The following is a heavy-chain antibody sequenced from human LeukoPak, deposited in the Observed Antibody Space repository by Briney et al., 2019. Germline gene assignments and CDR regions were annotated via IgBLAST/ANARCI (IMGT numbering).Heavy chain of an antibody. V-gene: IGHV4-38-2*01. CDR2: IEHSGST. D-gene: IGHD6-13*01. Sequence: SETLSLTCAVSGYSITSGYYWGWIRQSAGTGLEWIGTIEHSGSTYYNPSLKSRVSISVDTSKNQCSLRLSSVTAADTAVYFCARHFLAAGYSTAWGQGTLVTVSS. J-gene: IGHJ5*02. CDR3: ARHFLAAGYSTA. CDR1: GYSITSGYY.